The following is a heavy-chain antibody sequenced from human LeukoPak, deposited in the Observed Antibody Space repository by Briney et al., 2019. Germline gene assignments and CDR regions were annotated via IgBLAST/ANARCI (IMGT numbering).Heavy chain of an antibody. CDR2: IIPILGIA. Sequence: SVKVSCKASGGTFSSYAISWVRQAPGQGLEWMGRIIPILGIANYAQKFQGRVTITADKSTSTAYMELSSLRSEDTAVYYCARIGSPSAFDIWGQGTMVTVSS. CDR3: ARIGSPSAFDI. CDR1: GGTFSSYA. J-gene: IGHJ3*02. V-gene: IGHV1-69*04. D-gene: IGHD1-26*01.